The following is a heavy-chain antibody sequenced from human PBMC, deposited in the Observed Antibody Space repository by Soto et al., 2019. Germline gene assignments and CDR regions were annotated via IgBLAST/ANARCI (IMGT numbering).Heavy chain of an antibody. CDR1: GGSISSDY. D-gene: IGHD5-12*01. J-gene: IGHJ6*02. V-gene: IGHV4-59*01. CDR2: ISNSGST. Sequence: SETLSLTCTVSGGSISSDYWSWIRQPPGKGLEWIGYISNSGSTNHNPSLKSRVSISGPTSRNQFSLKLTSVTAEDTAVYYCASGYGGPRAAVWGQGTTATVSS. CDR3: ASGYGGPRAAV.